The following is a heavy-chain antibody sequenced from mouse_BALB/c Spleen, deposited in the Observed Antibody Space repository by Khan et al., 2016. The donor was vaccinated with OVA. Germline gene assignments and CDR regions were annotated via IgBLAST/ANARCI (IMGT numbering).Heavy chain of an antibody. CDR1: GYTFINYW. Sequence: QVQLKESGAELAKPGASVKMSCKASGYTFINYWILWIKQRPGQGLEWIGYINPSTGYTEYNQNFKDKATLTADISSSTAYMQLSSLTSEDSAVYYGARWGLRWSFDYWGQGTTLTVSS. CDR3: ARWGLRWSFDY. J-gene: IGHJ2*01. CDR2: INPSTGYT. V-gene: IGHV1-7*01. D-gene: IGHD1-1*01.